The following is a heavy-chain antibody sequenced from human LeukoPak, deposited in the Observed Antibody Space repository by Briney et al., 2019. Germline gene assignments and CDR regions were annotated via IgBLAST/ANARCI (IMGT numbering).Heavy chain of an antibody. CDR3: TKDPNGDYVGAFDP. J-gene: IGHJ5*02. V-gene: IGHV3-7*03. D-gene: IGHD4-17*01. Sequence: PGGSLRLSCAASGFTFSSYWMSWVRQAPGKGLEWVANIKQDGSEKYYVDSVKGRFTISRDNAKNSLYLQMNSLRAEDTAVYYCTKDPNGDYVGAFDPWGQGTLVTVYS. CDR1: GFTFSSYW. CDR2: IKQDGSEK.